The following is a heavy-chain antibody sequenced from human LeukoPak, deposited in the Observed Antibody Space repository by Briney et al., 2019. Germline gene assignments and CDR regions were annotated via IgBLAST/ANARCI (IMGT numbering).Heavy chain of an antibody. V-gene: IGHV3-11*06. CDR1: GFTFSDYY. J-gene: IGHJ4*02. CDR2: ISSSSSYI. Sequence: PGGSLRLSCAASGFTFSDYYMSWIRQAPGKGLEWVSSISSSSSYIYYADSVKGRFTISRDNAKNSLYLQMNSLRAEDTAVYYCARETSCEYDFWSGYCRDYFDYWGQGTLVTVSS. CDR3: ARETSCEYDFWSGYCRDYFDY. D-gene: IGHD3-3*01.